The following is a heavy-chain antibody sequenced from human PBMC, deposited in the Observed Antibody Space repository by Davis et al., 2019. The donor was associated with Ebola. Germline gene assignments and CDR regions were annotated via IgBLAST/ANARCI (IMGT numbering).Heavy chain of an antibody. CDR2: IHTSGGT. CDR3: AREGTTSQGRGLDV. Sequence: SETLSLTCTVSGDSINNYFWSWLRQPAGKGLEWIGRIHTSGGTNYNPSLKSRVTMSIDTSKNQFSLNLASATAADTAVYYCAREGTTSQGRGLDVWGQGTTVTVSS. V-gene: IGHV4-4*07. J-gene: IGHJ6*02. CDR1: GDSINNYF. D-gene: IGHD1-26*01.